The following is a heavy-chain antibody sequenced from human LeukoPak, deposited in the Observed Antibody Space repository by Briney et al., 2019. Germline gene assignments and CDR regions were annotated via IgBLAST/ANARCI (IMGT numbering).Heavy chain of an antibody. J-gene: IGHJ4*02. CDR1: GFTFSSYG. V-gene: IGHV3-33*06. D-gene: IGHD2-21*02. Sequence: GRSLRLSCAASGFTFSSYGMHWVRQAPGKGLEWVALIWYDGSNEDYADSGKGRFTISRDNSKNTLYLQMSSLIADDTAVYYCAKEGRQVTHWGQGTLVTVSS. CDR2: IWYDGSNE. CDR3: AKEGRQVTH.